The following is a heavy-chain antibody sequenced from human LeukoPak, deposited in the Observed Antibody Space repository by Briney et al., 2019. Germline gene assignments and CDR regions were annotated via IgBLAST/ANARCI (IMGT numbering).Heavy chain of an antibody. CDR3: ARGRRGSGWYSVRGPFEY. V-gene: IGHV4-34*01. J-gene: IGHJ4*02. D-gene: IGHD6-19*01. CDR2: INHSGRT. CDR1: GGFFCGFY. Sequence: SETLSLTCAVYGGFFCGFYWIWMRQPPGKRVEGIGEINHSGRTNYKPSLKSRVSISVDPYKNQLSLKLSSVTAADTAVYYCARGRRGSGWYSVRGPFEYWGQGTLVTVSS.